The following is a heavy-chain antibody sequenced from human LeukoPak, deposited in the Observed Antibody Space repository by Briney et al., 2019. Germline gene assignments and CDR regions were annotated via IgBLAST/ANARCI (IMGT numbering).Heavy chain of an antibody. D-gene: IGHD3-10*01. CDR1: GGSIRSY. CDR3: AKGGAVSSKSITMIRGTRRYYYYMDV. J-gene: IGHJ6*03. CDR2: IYGSGST. Sequence: SETLSLTCTVSGGSIRSYWSWIRQPAGKGLEWIGRIYGSGSTDYNPSLKSRVTMSIDTSKNQFSLNLISVTAADTAVYYCAKGGAVSSKSITMIRGTRRYYYYMDVWGKGTTVTISS. V-gene: IGHV4-4*07.